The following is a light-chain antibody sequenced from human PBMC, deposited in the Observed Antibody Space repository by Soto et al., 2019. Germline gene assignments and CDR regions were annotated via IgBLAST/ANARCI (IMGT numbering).Light chain of an antibody. V-gene: IGLV2-23*02. CDR3: CSYAGTSTPYV. CDR2: EVS. J-gene: IGLJ1*01. CDR1: SSDVGSYNL. Sequence: ALTQPASVSGSPGQSITISCTGTSSDVGSYNLVSWYQQHPGKAPKLMISEVSKRPSGVSNRFSGSKSGNTASLTISGLQAEDEADYFCCSYAGTSTPYVFGTGTKVTVL.